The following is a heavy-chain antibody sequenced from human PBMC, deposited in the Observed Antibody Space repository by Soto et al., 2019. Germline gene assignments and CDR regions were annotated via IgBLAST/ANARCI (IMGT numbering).Heavy chain of an antibody. D-gene: IGHD3-16*02. J-gene: IGHJ4*02. CDR2: INPKRGDT. CDR1: GYTFTDYF. Sequence: ASVNVSCKASGYTFTDYFVHWVRQAPGQGLEWMGYINPKRGDTKFAPKFQGRVTLTRDTSITTAYMDLRRLTSDDTAVYYCASWSGVTSSYTASTYWGPGTLVIVSS. V-gene: IGHV1-2*02. CDR3: ASWSGVTSSYTASTY.